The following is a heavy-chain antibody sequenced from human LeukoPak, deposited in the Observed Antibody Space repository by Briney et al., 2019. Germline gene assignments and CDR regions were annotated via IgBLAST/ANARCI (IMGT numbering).Heavy chain of an antibody. CDR2: IYYSGST. CDR3: ARGYYDSSGYFNYYYGMDV. Sequence: PSETLSLTCTVSGGSISSYYWSWIRQPPGKGLAWIGYIYYSGSTNYNPSLKSRVTISVDTSKNQFSLKLSSVTAADTAVYYCARGYYDSSGYFNYYYGMDVWGQGTTVTVSS. J-gene: IGHJ6*02. CDR1: GGSISSYY. V-gene: IGHV4-59*01. D-gene: IGHD3-22*01.